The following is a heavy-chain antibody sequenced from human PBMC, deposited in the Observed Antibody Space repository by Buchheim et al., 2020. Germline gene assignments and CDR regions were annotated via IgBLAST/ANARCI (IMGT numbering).Heavy chain of an antibody. D-gene: IGHD3-22*01. CDR3: AREQTPYYDSSGYDY. CDR1: GFTFSSYA. CDR2: ISYDGSNK. J-gene: IGHJ4*02. Sequence: QVQLVESGGGVVQPGRSLRLSCAASGFTFSSYATHWVRQAPGKGLEWVAVISYDGSNKYYADSVKGRFTISRDNSKNTLYLQMNSLRAEDTAVYYCAREQTPYYDSSGYDYWGQGTL. V-gene: IGHV3-30-3*01.